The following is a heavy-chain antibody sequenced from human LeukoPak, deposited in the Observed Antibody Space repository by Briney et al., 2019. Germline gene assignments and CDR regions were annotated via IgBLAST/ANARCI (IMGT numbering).Heavy chain of an antibody. D-gene: IGHD2-15*01. Sequence: VASVTVSCKASGYTFTSYDISWVRQAPGQGLEWMGWISAYNGNTNYAQKLQGRVTMTTDTSTSTAYMELRSLRSDDTAVYYCSCCGTNLRYGMDVWGQGTTVTVSS. V-gene: IGHV1-18*01. CDR3: SCCGTNLRYGMDV. CDR2: ISAYNGNT. J-gene: IGHJ6*02. CDR1: GYTFTSYD.